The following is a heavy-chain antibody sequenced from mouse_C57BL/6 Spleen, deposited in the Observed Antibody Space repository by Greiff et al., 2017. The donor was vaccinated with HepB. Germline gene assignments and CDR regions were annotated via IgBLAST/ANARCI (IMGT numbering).Heavy chain of an antibody. CDR2: INPGSGGT. D-gene: IGHD1-1*01. CDR3: ARSYYYGSSYFDY. V-gene: IGHV1-54*01. CDR1: GYAFTNYL. Sequence: VQPQQSGAELVRPGTSVKVSCKASGYAFTNYLIEWVKQRPGQGLEWIGVINPGSGGTNYNEKFKGKATLTADKSSSTAYMQLSSLTSEDSAVYFCARSYYYGSSYFDYWGQGTTLTVSS. J-gene: IGHJ2*01.